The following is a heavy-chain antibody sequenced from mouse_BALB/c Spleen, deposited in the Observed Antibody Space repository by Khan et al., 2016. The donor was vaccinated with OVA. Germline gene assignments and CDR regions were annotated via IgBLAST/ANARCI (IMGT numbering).Heavy chain of an antibody. CDR2: IYPGDGDT. V-gene: IGHV1-87*01. CDR3: ARGGYYYGSREYFDV. Sequence: QVQLQQSGAELARPGASVKLSCKASGYTFTSYWMQWVKQRPGQGLEWIGAIYPGDGDTRYTQKFKGKATLTADKSSSTAYMQLSSLASEDSAVYYCARGGYYYGSREYFDVWGAGTTVTVSS. J-gene: IGHJ1*01. D-gene: IGHD1-1*01. CDR1: GYTFTSYW.